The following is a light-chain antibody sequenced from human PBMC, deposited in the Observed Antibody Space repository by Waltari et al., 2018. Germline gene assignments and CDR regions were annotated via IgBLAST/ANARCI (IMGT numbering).Light chain of an antibody. CDR1: SRDVGGYNF. CDR2: DVS. CDR3: SSYTSSSYVI. J-gene: IGLJ2*01. V-gene: IGLV2-14*01. Sequence: QSALTQPASVSGSPGQSITISCSGTSRDVGGYNFVSWYQQHPGKDPKLMTYDVSKRPPGVSNRFSGSKSGNTASLTISGLQADDEADYYCSSYTSSSYVIFGGGTKLTVL.